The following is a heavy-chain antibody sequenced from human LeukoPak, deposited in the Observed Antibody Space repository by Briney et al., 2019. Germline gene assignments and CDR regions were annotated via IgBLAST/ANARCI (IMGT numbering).Heavy chain of an antibody. J-gene: IGHJ6*02. Sequence: GGSLRLSCAASGFTFISYAMSWVRQAPGKGLEWVSSLSGNAGRPYYADSVKGRFTISRDNSKNTLYLQMNSLRAEDTAVYYCAKDHRDSGNYYYYYGLDVWGQGTMVTVSS. CDR2: LSGNAGRP. V-gene: IGHV3-23*01. D-gene: IGHD1-26*01. CDR1: GFTFISYA. CDR3: AKDHRDSGNYYYYYGLDV.